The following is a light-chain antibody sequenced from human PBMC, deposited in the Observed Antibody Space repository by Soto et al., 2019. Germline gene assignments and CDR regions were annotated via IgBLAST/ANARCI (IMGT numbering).Light chain of an antibody. Sequence: EIVMTQSPATLSVSPGERATLSCRASQSVRNNLAWYQQKPGQAPRLLMYGASTRATGIPARFSGSGSGTESTLTISSLQSEDFAVYYCQQYNNWPPYTFGQGTKVDIK. CDR2: GAS. V-gene: IGKV3-15*01. CDR3: QQYNNWPPYT. J-gene: IGKJ2*01. CDR1: QSVRNN.